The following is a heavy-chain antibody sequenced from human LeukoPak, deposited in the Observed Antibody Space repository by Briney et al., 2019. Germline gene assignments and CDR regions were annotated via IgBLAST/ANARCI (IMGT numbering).Heavy chain of an antibody. D-gene: IGHD5-24*01. CDR1: GASIRSYF. J-gene: IGHJ4*02. CDR3: ARDGEMATIENYFDY. Sequence: MPSETLSLPCTVSGASIRSYFWSWIRQPAGRGLEWIGRFYFSGSTNYNPSLKSRVTMSLDTSKNQFSLKLSSVTAADTAVYYCARDGEMATIENYFDYWGQGTLVTVSS. V-gene: IGHV4-4*07. CDR2: FYFSGST.